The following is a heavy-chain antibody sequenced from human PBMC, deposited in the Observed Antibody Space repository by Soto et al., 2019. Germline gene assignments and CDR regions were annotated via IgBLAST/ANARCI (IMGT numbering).Heavy chain of an antibody. V-gene: IGHV4-30-4*01. CDR2: IYYSGST. D-gene: IGHD4-17*01. Sequence: TLSLICTVSGGSISSGDYYWSWIRQPPGKGLEWIGYIYYSGSTYYNPSLKSRVTISVDTSKNQFSLKLSSVTAADTALYYCARARRKYGSYGIDVWGQGTTVTVSS. CDR1: GGSISSGDYY. J-gene: IGHJ6*02. CDR3: ARARRKYGSYGIDV.